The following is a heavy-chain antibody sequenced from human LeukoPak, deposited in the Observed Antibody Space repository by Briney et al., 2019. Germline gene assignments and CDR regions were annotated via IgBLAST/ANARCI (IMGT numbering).Heavy chain of an antibody. CDR1: GGSISSGSYY. Sequence: SETPSLTCTVSGGSISSGSYYWSWIRQPAGKGLEWIGRIYTSGSTNYNPSLKSRVTISVDTSKNQFSLKLSSVTAADTAVYYWARECITMVRGVPSSWFDPWGQGTLVTVSS. V-gene: IGHV4-61*02. J-gene: IGHJ5*02. CDR3: ARECITMVRGVPSSWFDP. CDR2: IYTSGST. D-gene: IGHD3-10*01.